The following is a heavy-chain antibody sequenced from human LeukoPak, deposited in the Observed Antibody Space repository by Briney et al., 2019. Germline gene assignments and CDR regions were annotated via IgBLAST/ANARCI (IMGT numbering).Heavy chain of an antibody. CDR2: IYYSGST. CDR1: GGSISSSSYY. V-gene: IGHV4-39*01. J-gene: IGHJ3*02. CDR3: ARPPGIAARPRHAFDI. D-gene: IGHD6-6*01. Sequence: SETLSLTCTVSGGSISSSSYYWGWIRQPPGKGLEWIGSIYYSGSTYYNPSLKSRVTISVDTSKNQFSLKLSSVTAADTAVYYCARPPGIAARPRHAFDIWGQGTMVTVSS.